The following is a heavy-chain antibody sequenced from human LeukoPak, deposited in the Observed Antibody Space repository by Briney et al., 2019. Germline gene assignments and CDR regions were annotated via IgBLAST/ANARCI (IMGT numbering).Heavy chain of an antibody. J-gene: IGHJ6*02. Sequence: PSETLSLTCAVYGGSFSGYYWSWIRQPPGKGLEWIGEINHSGSTNYNPSPKSRVTISVDTSKNQFSLKLSSVTAADTAVYYCARSVYDSSGYYCGMDVWGQGTTVTVSS. CDR2: INHSGST. CDR3: ARSVYDSSGYYCGMDV. D-gene: IGHD3-22*01. CDR1: GGSFSGYY. V-gene: IGHV4-34*01.